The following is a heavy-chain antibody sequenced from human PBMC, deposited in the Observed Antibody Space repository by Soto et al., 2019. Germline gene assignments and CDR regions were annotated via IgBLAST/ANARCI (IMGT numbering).Heavy chain of an antibody. V-gene: IGHV4-30-4*01. CDR3: ARDHCSSTSCYGMDV. D-gene: IGHD2-2*01. J-gene: IGHJ6*02. Sequence: QVQLQESGPGLVKPSQTLSLTCTVSGGSISSGDYYWSWIRQPPGKGLEWIGYIYYSGSTYYNPSPKSRVTRSVDTSKNQFSLKLSSVTAADTAVYYCARDHCSSTSCYGMDVWGQGTTFTVSS. CDR2: IYYSGST. CDR1: GGSISSGDYY.